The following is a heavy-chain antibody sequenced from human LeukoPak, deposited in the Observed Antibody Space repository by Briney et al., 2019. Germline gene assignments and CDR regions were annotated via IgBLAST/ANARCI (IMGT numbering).Heavy chain of an antibody. V-gene: IGHV4-59*01. J-gene: IGHJ4*02. CDR1: GASMNDYY. Sequence: SETLSLTCAVSGASMNDYYWSWIRHPPGKGVEWIGHVHHSFSSNFSPSLKSRLTMSMDTSKSQFSLRVTSVTAADTAVYYCACYSVLGRTFDCWGQGTQVTVSS. CDR2: VHHSFSS. D-gene: IGHD4-11*01. CDR3: ACYSVLGRTFDC.